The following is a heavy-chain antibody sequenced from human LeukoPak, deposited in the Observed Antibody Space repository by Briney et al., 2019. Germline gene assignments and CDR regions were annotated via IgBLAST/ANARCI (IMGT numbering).Heavy chain of an antibody. D-gene: IGHD3-3*01. Sequence: SVKVSCKASGGTFSSYAISWVRQAPGQGLEWMGGIIPIFGTANYAQKLQGRVTITTDESTSTAYMELSSLRSEDTAVYYCARDPGGGTFWSGYDAFDIWGQGTMVTVSS. CDR3: ARDPGGGTFWSGYDAFDI. CDR2: IIPIFGTA. J-gene: IGHJ3*02. CDR1: GGTFSSYA. V-gene: IGHV1-69*05.